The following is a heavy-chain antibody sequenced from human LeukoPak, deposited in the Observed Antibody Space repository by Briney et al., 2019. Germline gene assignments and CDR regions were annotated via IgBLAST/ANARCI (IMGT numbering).Heavy chain of an antibody. CDR2: INPSGGST. Sequence: ASVKVSCKASGYTFTSNYMHWVRQAPGQGLEWMGIINPSGGSTSYAQKFQGRVTMTRDTSTSTVYMELSSLRSEDTAVYYCARADCSGGSCYSTFDYWGQGTLVTVSS. D-gene: IGHD2-15*01. V-gene: IGHV1-46*01. CDR1: GYTFTSNY. J-gene: IGHJ4*02. CDR3: ARADCSGGSCYSTFDY.